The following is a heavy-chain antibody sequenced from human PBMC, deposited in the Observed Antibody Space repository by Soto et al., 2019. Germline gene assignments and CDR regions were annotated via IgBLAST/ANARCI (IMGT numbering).Heavy chain of an antibody. D-gene: IGHD4-17*01. Sequence: GASVKVSCKASGYTFTSYDINWVRQATGQGLEWMGWMNPNSGNTGYAQKLQGRVTMTRNTSISTAYMELSSLRSEDTAVYYCAIGGTYGDYPKYYYYYYMDVWGKGTTVTSP. CDR2: MNPNSGNT. J-gene: IGHJ6*03. CDR3: AIGGTYGDYPKYYYYYYMDV. V-gene: IGHV1-8*01. CDR1: GYTFTSYD.